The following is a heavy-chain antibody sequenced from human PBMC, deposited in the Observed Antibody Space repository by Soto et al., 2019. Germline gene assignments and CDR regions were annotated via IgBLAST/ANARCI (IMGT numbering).Heavy chain of an antibody. CDR3: ARGFFLAVYAAHFDQ. CDR1: GFTFSTYG. V-gene: IGHV3-33*01. D-gene: IGHD2-8*01. Sequence: QVQLVESGGGVVQPGTSLRLSCAASGFTFSTYGMHWVRQAPGKGLEYVAGVRYDGRAEYYVDSVRGRFTISRDSYKNMWSLQMNSLRAEDTAVYYCARGFFLAVYAAHFDQWGQGTPVTVSS. J-gene: IGHJ4*02. CDR2: VRYDGRAE.